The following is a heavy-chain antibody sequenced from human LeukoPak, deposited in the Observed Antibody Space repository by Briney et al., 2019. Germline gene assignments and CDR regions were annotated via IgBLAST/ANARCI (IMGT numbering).Heavy chain of an antibody. CDR1: GFTFSSYG. J-gene: IGHJ4*01. V-gene: IGHV3-21*04. Sequence: GGSLRLSCAASGFTFSSYGMHWVRQAAGKGLEWVSSISRGGNSQYYADSVKGRFTISRDNAKNSLSLQMNSLRAEDTALYYCARDQYLDYRGQGTLVTVSS. CDR2: ISRGGNSQ. CDR3: ARDQYLDY.